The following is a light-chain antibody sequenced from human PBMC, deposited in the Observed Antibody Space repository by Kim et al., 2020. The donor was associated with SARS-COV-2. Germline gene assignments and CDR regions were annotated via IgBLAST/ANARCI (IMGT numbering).Light chain of an antibody. J-gene: IGLJ2*01. Sequence: SYELTQPPSVSVAPGKTARITCGGNNIGSKSVHWYQQKPGQAPVLVIYYDSDRPSGIPERFPGSNSGNTATLTISRVEAGDEADYYCQVWDSSSDHVVFGGETQLTVL. CDR1: NIGSKS. CDR2: YDS. V-gene: IGLV3-21*04. CDR3: QVWDSSSDHVV.